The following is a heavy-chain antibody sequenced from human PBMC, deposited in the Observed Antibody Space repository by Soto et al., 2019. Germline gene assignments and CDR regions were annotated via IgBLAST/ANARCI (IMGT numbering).Heavy chain of an antibody. V-gene: IGHV4-34*01. CDR3: ALGDGYNTGLED. Sequence: SDTLSPTSTVSRGSVNTFYWRWVRQPPGKGLXGXGXXXHXGXTXYXXXXESRVTISVETSKNQFSVKRRWVSAAHPAEYYCALGDGYNTGLEDWGQGTRVTVSS. CDR2: XXHXGXT. J-gene: IGHJ6*02. CDR1: RGSVNTFY. D-gene: IGHD5-12*01.